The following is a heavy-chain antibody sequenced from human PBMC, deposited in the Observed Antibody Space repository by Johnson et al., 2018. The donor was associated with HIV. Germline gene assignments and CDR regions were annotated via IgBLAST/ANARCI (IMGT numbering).Heavy chain of an antibody. J-gene: IGHJ3*02. CDR3: ARDRGYWDAFDI. V-gene: IGHV3-9*01. CDR2: ISWNSGGI. D-gene: IGHD3-22*01. CDR1: GFTFDDYA. Sequence: LLVESGGGLVQPGRSLRLSCAASGFTFDDYAMHWVRQAPGKGLEWVAGISWNSGGIGYADSVKGRFTISRDNAKNSLYLQMNSLRAEDTAVYYCARDRGYWDAFDIWGQGTMVTVSS.